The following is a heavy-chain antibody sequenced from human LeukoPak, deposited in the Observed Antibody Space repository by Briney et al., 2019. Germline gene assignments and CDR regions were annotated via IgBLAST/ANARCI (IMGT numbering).Heavy chain of an antibody. D-gene: IGHD1-1*01. J-gene: IGHJ4*02. V-gene: IGHV1-2*02. CDR2: INGNSGGT. CDR3: AIGGYHLLWGDY. CDR1: GYTFTGYY. Sequence: ASVKVSCKASGYTFTGYYIHWVRQAPGQGLEWMGWINGNSGGTNYAQKFQGRVTMTRDMSITTAYMELSSLRSDDTAVYYCAIGGYHLLWGDYWGQGTLVTVSS.